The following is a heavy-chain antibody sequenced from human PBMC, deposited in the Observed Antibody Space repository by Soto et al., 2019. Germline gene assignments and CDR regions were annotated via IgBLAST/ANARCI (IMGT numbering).Heavy chain of an antibody. V-gene: IGHV1-2*04. J-gene: IGHJ5*02. D-gene: IGHD1-26*01. Sequence: GASVKVSCKASGYTFTGYYMHWVRQAPGQGLEWMGWINPNSGGTNYAQKFQGWVTMTRDTSISTAYMELSRLRSDDTAVYYCARDGKWEPRHYNWFDPWGQGTLVTVSS. CDR1: GYTFTGYY. CDR3: ARDGKWEPRHYNWFDP. CDR2: INPNSGGT.